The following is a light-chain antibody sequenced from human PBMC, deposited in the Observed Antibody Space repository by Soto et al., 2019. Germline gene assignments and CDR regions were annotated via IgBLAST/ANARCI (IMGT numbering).Light chain of an antibody. CDR1: QSVSSY. CDR3: QQPANWPHT. CDR2: DAS. Sequence: EMVSTQSPATLSLSPGERATLSSSASQSVSSYLAWYQQKPGQAPRLLIYDASKRATGIPARFSGSGSGRDFTLTISSLEPEDSAVYYCQQPANWPHTFGQGTKLEIK. V-gene: IGKV3-11*02. J-gene: IGKJ2*01.